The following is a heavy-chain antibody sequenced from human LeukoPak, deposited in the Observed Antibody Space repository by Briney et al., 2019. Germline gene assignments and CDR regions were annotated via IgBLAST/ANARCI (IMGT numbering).Heavy chain of an antibody. CDR1: GFTFSSYW. D-gene: IGHD5-12*01. V-gene: IGHV3-7*01. CDR3: AREIVATMLPRYYYYGMDV. Sequence: GGSLRPSCAASGFTFSSYWMSWVRQAPGKGLEWVANIKQDGSEKYYVDSVKGRFTISRDNAKNSLYLQMNSLRAEDTAVYYCAREIVATMLPRYYYYGMDVWGQGTTVTVSS. CDR2: IKQDGSEK. J-gene: IGHJ6*02.